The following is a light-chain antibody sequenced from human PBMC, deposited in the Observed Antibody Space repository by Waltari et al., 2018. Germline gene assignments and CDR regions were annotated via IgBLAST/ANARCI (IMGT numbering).Light chain of an antibody. Sequence: DIVMTQSPDSLAVSLGARATINCKSSQSVLYSSNNKNYLAWYQQTPGQPPKLLIYWASTRESGVPDRFSGSGSGTDFTLTISSLQAEDVAVYYCQQYYSTLWTFGQGTKVEIK. J-gene: IGKJ1*01. V-gene: IGKV4-1*01. CDR2: WAS. CDR1: QSVLYSSNNKNY. CDR3: QQYYSTLWT.